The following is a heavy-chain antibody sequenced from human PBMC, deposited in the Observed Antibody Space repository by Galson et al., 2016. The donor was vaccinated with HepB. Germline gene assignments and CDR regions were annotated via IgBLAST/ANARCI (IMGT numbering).Heavy chain of an antibody. CDR2: IKQDGNGK. Sequence: SLRLSCAASGVTFSNYWMSWVRQAPGKGLEWVANIKQDGNGKYYVDSVKGRFTISRDNAKNSMYLQMNSLRAEDTAAYYCARKGGIYSPWGYWGQGTLVTVSS. V-gene: IGHV3-7*03. D-gene: IGHD3-10*01. CDR1: GVTFSNYW. CDR3: ARKGGIYSPWGY. J-gene: IGHJ4*02.